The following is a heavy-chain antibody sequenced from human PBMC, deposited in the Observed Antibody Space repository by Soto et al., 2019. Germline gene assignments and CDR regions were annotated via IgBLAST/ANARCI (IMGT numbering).Heavy chain of an antibody. Sequence: QVHLVQSGAEVKKPGASVKVSCKASGYSFTDYYMHWVRQAPGQGLEWMGWINTKTGGTNDAQRVQGRVTMTGDTSINTAYMELSRLRSDDRAGYYCARVGPTGWFDPWGQGTVVTVSS. CDR2: INTKTGGT. V-gene: IGHV1-2*02. CDR3: ARVGPTGWFDP. J-gene: IGHJ5*02. CDR1: GYSFTDYY.